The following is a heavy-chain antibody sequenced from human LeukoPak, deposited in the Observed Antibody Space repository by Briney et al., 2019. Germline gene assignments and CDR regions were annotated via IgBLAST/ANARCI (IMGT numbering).Heavy chain of an antibody. CDR3: AGAVTIFGVVIEGNAFDI. Sequence: GASVTVSCKASGYTFTGYYMHWVRQAPGQGLEWMGWINPNSGGTNYAQKFQGRVTMTRDTSISTAYMELSRLRSDDTAVYYCAGAVTIFGVVIEGNAFDIWGQGTMVTVSS. CDR1: GYTFTGYY. J-gene: IGHJ3*02. V-gene: IGHV1-2*02. D-gene: IGHD3-3*01. CDR2: INPNSGGT.